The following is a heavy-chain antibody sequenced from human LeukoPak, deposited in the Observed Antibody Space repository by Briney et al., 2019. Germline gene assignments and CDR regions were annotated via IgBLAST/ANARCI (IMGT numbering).Heavy chain of an antibody. V-gene: IGHV3-66*01. CDR2: IYCGGST. Sequence: GGSLRLSCAASGCTVSSNYRNWIRQAPGKGLEWVAYIYCGGSTNYVDSVKGRFTISRDNSKDTLYLQMNCLRAEDTAVYYCERDGYCSGGSCYCAYYFDYWGQGTLVTVSS. CDR3: ERDGYCSGGSCYCAYYFDY. CDR1: GCTVSSNY. D-gene: IGHD2-15*01. J-gene: IGHJ4*02.